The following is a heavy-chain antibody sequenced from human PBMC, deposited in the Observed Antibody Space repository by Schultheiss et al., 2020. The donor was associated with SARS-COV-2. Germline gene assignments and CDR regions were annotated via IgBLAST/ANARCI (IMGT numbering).Heavy chain of an antibody. CDR2: INHSGST. Sequence: SETLSLTCAVYGGSFSGYYWSWIRQPPGKGLEWIGEINHSGSTNYNPSLKSRVTISVDTSKNQFSLKLSSVTAADTAVYYCAKFASSGYYYEDYWGQGTLVTVSS. CDR1: GGSFSGYY. J-gene: IGHJ4*02. D-gene: IGHD3-22*01. V-gene: IGHV4-34*01. CDR3: AKFASSGYYYEDY.